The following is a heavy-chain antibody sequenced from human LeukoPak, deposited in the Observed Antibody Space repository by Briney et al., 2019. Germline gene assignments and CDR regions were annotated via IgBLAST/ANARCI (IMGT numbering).Heavy chain of an antibody. Sequence: SETLSLTCAVYGGSFSGYYWSWIRQPPGKGLEWIGEINHSGSTNYNPSLKRRVTISVDTSKNQFSLKLSSVTAADTAVCYCARGWGYSYGYLFNYWGQGTLVTVSS. CDR3: ARGWGYSYGYLFNY. V-gene: IGHV4-34*01. J-gene: IGHJ4*02. D-gene: IGHD5-18*01. CDR1: GGSFSGYY. CDR2: INHSGST.